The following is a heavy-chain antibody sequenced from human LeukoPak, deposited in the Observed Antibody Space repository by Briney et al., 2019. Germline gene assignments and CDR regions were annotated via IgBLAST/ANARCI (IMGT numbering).Heavy chain of an antibody. D-gene: IGHD3-10*01. CDR2: ITNSGGST. Sequence: GGSLRLSCAASGFTFSSYAMSWVRQAPGKGLEWVSGITNSGGSTYYADSVKGRFTISRDNSKNTLYLQMNSLRAEDTAVYYCAKDSRPGVRGVIMFDYWGQGTLVTVSS. CDR1: GFTFSSYA. J-gene: IGHJ4*02. CDR3: AKDSRPGVRGVIMFDY. V-gene: IGHV3-23*01.